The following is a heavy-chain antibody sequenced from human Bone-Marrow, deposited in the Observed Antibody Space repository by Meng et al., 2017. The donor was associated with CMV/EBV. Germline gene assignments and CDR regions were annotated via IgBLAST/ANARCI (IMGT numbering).Heavy chain of an antibody. J-gene: IGHJ5*02. Sequence: GESLKIPCTASGFTFSSYWMHWVRQAPGKGLVWVSRINSDGSSTSYADSVKGRFTISRDNAKNTLYLQMNSLRAEDTAVYYCARGRTKSLDPWGQGTLVTVSS. V-gene: IGHV3-74*01. CDR2: INSDGSST. CDR1: GFTFSSYW. CDR3: ARGRTKSLDP.